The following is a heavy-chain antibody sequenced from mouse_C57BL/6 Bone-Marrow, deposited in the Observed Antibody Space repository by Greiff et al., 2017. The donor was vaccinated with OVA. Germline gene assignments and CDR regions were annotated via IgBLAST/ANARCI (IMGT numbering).Heavy chain of an antibody. D-gene: IGHD1-1*01. CDR3: ARKDYYGSSLYFDY. J-gene: IGHJ2*01. CDR2: IYPRSGNT. Sequence: VMLVESGAELARPGASVKLSCKASGYTFTSYGISWVKQRTGQGLEWIGEIYPRSGNTYYNEKFKGKATLTADKSSSTAYMELRSLTSEDSAVYFCARKDYYGSSLYFDYWGQGTTLTVSA. CDR1: GYTFTSYG. V-gene: IGHV1-81*01.